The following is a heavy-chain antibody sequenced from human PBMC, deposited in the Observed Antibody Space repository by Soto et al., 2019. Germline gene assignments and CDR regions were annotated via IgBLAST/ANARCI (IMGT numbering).Heavy chain of an antibody. D-gene: IGHD6-19*01. CDR2: IIAYNGNT. J-gene: IGHJ6*03. CDR1: GYTFTSYG. CDR3: ARDREQWLVYYYYYYMDV. V-gene: IGHV1-18*01. Sequence: QVQLVQSGAEVKKPGASVKVSCKASGYTFTSYGISWVRQAPGQGLEWMGWIIAYNGNTNYAQKLKGRVTMTTDTSTSTAYMELRSLRSDDTAVYYCARDREQWLVYYYYYYMDVWGKGTTVTVSS.